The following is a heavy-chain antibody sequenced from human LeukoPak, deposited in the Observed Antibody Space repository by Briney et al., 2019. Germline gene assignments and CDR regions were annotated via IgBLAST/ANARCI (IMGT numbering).Heavy chain of an antibody. D-gene: IGHD5-24*01. CDR1: GFTFSSYA. CDR2: ISGSGGST. V-gene: IGHV3-23*01. CDR3: ARGGNYYLDY. J-gene: IGHJ4*02. Sequence: PGGSLRLSCAASGFTFSSYAMSWVRQAPGKGLEWVSAISGSGGSTYYADSVKGRFTISRGNSKNTLYLQMNSLRAEDTAVYYCARGGNYYLDYWGQGTLATVSS.